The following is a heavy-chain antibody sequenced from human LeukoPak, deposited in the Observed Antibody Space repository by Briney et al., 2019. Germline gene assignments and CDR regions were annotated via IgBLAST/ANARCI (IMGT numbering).Heavy chain of an antibody. Sequence: ASMKVSCKASGYTFTSYDINWVRQATGQGLGWMGWMNPNSGNTGYAQKFQGRVTMTTNTSISTAYMELSSLRSEDTAVYYCARGLGYCSGGSCSHFDYWGQGTVVTVSS. CDR2: MNPNSGNT. J-gene: IGHJ4*02. V-gene: IGHV1-8*01. CDR1: GYTFTSYD. CDR3: ARGLGYCSGGSCSHFDY. D-gene: IGHD2-15*01.